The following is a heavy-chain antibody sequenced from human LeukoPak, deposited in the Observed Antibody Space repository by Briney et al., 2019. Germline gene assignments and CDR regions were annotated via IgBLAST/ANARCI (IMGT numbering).Heavy chain of an antibody. CDR3: AKGVTDTALVRYDY. J-gene: IGHJ4*02. CDR2: ISGSGYRT. V-gene: IGHV3-23*01. Sequence: SGGSLRLSCASSGFSFSSYAMSWVRQAPGKGLEWVSGISGSGYRTYYADSVRGRFTISRDNSKNTLNLQMNSLRAEDTAVYYCAKGVTDTALVRYDYWGQGTLVTVSS. D-gene: IGHD5-18*01. CDR1: GFSFSSYA.